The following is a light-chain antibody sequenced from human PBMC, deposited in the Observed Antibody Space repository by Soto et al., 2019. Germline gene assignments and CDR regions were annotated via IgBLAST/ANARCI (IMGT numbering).Light chain of an antibody. V-gene: IGKV3-20*01. CDR2: GAS. CDR3: QQCGSSTWT. CDR1: QSVSSSY. Sequence: IVLTQSPGTLSLSPGERATLSCRASQSVSSSYLAWYKQKPGQAPRLLSYGASSRATGIPDRFSGSGSGTEFTLTISRLEPEDFEVYYCQQCGSSTWTFGQGTKVDIK. J-gene: IGKJ1*01.